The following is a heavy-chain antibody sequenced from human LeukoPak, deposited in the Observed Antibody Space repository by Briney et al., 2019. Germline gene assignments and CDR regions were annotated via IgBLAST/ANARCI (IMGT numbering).Heavy chain of an antibody. D-gene: IGHD6-13*01. Sequence: GGSLRLSCAASGFAFSSYTMNWVRQAPGKGLEWVSSISSSDTYIYYADSVKGRFTISRDNAKNSLYLQMNGLRAEDTAVYYGARVAITAAGADYWGQGTLVTVSS. CDR3: ARVAITAAGADY. CDR2: ISSSDTYI. V-gene: IGHV3-21*01. J-gene: IGHJ4*02. CDR1: GFAFSSYT.